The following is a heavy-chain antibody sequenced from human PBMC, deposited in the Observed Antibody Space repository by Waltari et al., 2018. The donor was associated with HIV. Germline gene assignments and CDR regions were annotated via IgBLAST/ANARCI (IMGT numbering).Heavy chain of an antibody. D-gene: IGHD3-22*01. CDR3: ARDSGVYDSSGYPPPEAEIGMDV. Sequence: QVQLQESGPGLVKPSETLSLTCTVSGGSISSYYWSWIRQPPGKGLEWIGYIYYSGSTNYNPSLKSRVTISVDTSKNQFSLKLSSVTAADTAVYYCARDSGVYDSSGYPPPEAEIGMDVWGQGTTVTVSS. CDR2: IYYSGST. CDR1: GGSISSYY. J-gene: IGHJ6*02. V-gene: IGHV4-59*01.